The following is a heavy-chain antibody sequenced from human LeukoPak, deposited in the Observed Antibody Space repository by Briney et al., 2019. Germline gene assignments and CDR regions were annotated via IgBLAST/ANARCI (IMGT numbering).Heavy chain of an antibody. CDR3: AKVPSYSSSCGWDY. V-gene: IGHV3-23*01. CDR2: ISGSGGST. J-gene: IGHJ4*02. D-gene: IGHD6-13*01. CDR1: EFRFSTYW. Sequence: PGGSLRLSCTASEFRFSTYWMSWVRQAPGKGLEWVSAISGSGGSTYYADSVKGRFTISRDNSKNTLYLQMNSLRAEDTAVYYCAKVPSYSSSCGWDYWGQGTLVTVSS.